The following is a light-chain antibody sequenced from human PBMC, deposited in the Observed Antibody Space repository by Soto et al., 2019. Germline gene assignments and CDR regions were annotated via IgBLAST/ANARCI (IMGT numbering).Light chain of an antibody. CDR3: SSYTSSSTYV. J-gene: IGLJ1*01. CDR2: DVT. CDR1: KNDVGGYNY. Sequence: QSALAQPPPLSGSPGQSITLSLPGNKNDVGGYNYVYWHQQHPGKAPKLMIYDVTNRPSGVSDRFSGSKSGNTASLTISGLQAEDEADYYCSSYTSSSTYVFGAGTKVTVL. V-gene: IGLV2-14*01.